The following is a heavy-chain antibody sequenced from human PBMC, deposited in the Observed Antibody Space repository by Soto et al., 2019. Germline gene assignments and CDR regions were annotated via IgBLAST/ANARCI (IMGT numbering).Heavy chain of an antibody. V-gene: IGHV4-59*08. CDR2: IYYSGST. CDR3: ARHTYSGYDLYAPFDY. J-gene: IGHJ4*02. CDR1: GGSISSYY. Sequence: QVQLQESGPGLVKPSETLSLTCTVSGGSISSYYWSWIRQPPGKGLEWIGYIYYSGSTNYNPSLKSRVTISVDTSKNQFSLKLSSVNAADTAVYYCARHTYSGYDLYAPFDYWGQGTLVTVSS. D-gene: IGHD5-12*01.